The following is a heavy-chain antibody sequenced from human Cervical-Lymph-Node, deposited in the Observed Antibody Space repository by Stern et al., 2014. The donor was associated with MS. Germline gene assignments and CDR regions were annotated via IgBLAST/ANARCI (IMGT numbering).Heavy chain of an antibody. CDR3: ARRVSFPYHFDY. CDR1: GFLISTYT. D-gene: IGHD6-6*01. V-gene: IGHV3-48*02. CDR2: ISSSTI. Sequence: EVQLVESGGGLVQPGGSLRLSCAGSGFLISTYTMNWVRQAPGKGLEWISYISSSTIDYADSVKGRFTISRDNARKAVYLQMHGLRDEDTAVYYCARRVSFPYHFDYWGQGTLVTVSS. J-gene: IGHJ4*02.